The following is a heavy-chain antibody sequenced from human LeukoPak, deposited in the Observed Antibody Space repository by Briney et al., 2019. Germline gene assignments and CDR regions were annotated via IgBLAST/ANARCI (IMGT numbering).Heavy chain of an antibody. V-gene: IGHV4-31*03. Sequence: PSQTLSLTCTVSGGSISSGGYYWSWIRQHPGKGLEWIGYIYYSGSTYYNPSLKSRVTISVDTSKNQFSLKLSSVTAADTAVYYCARVGQTPQSVRITYFDYWGQGTLVTVSS. J-gene: IGHJ4*02. CDR1: GGSISSGGYY. D-gene: IGHD3-10*01. CDR3: ARVGQTPQSVRITYFDY. CDR2: IYYSGST.